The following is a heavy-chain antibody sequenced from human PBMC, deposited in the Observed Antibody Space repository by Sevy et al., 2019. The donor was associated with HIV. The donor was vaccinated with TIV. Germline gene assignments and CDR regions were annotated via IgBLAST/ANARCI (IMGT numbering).Heavy chain of an antibody. V-gene: IGHV4-34*01. CDR3: ARGRPNYYFYAMDV. CDR1: GGPFSGYF. J-gene: IGHJ6*02. CDR2: INHSGST. Sequence: SETLSLTCAVYGGPFSGYFWGWIRQPPGKGLEWIGEINHSGSTNYNPSLKSRVTISIDTSKNQFSLNLRSVTAADTAVYYCARGRPNYYFYAMDVWGQRTTVTVSS.